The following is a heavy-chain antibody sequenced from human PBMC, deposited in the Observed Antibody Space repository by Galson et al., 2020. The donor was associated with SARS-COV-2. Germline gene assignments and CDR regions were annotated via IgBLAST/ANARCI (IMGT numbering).Heavy chain of an antibody. Sequence: KIGESLKISCKGSGYSFTSYWIGWVRQMPGKGLEWMGISYPGDSDTRYSPSFQGQVTISADKSISTAYLQWSSLKASDTAMYYCARGPIAAAGLFDYWGQGTLVTVSS. D-gene: IGHD6-13*01. CDR1: GYSFTSYW. CDR2: SYPGDSDT. CDR3: ARGPIAAAGLFDY. J-gene: IGHJ4*02. V-gene: IGHV5-51*01.